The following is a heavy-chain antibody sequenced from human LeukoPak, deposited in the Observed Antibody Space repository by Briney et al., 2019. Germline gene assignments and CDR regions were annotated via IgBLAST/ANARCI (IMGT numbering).Heavy chain of an antibody. D-gene: IGHD3-10*01. V-gene: IGHV3-74*01. CDR1: GFSVYKYW. CDR2: MNIDGTLT. Sequence: GGSLRLSCAASGFSVYKYWMHWVRQAPGKGQVWVSRMNIDGTLTNYADSVKGRFTISRDSAKNTLYLQMNSLRAEDTAVYYCARDTQGVLLWFGELLHYYYGMDVWGQGTTVTVSS. CDR3: ARDTQGVLLWFGELLHYYYGMDV. J-gene: IGHJ6*02.